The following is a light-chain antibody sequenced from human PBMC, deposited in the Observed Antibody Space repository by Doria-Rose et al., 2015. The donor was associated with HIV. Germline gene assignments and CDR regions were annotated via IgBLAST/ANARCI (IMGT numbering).Light chain of an antibody. V-gene: IGKV4-1*01. CDR3: QQYYDTPS. Sequence: DIRMTQSPESLGMSLGERATLNCKSNQSLLYTSTNYLAWYQQKPGQPTKLLNYWASTRQSGVPARFSGSGSGTDFTLTISSLEAEDVAVYYCQQYYDTPSFGPGTTVDIK. CDR1: QSLLYTSTNY. CDR2: WAS. J-gene: IGKJ3*01.